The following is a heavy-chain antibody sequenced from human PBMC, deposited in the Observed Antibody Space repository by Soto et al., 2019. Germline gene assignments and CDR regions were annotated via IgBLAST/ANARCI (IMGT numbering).Heavy chain of an antibody. CDR1: GFTFSSYA. CDR2: ISGSGGST. J-gene: IGHJ4*02. D-gene: IGHD6-13*01. CDR3: AKVGGVGSSWYGTYFEY. Sequence: PGGSLRLSCAASGFTFSSYAMSWVRQAPGKGLEWVSAISGSGGSTYYADSVKGRFTISRDNSKNTLYLQMNSLRAEDTAVYYCAKVGGVGSSWYGTYFEYWGQGTLVTVSS. V-gene: IGHV3-23*01.